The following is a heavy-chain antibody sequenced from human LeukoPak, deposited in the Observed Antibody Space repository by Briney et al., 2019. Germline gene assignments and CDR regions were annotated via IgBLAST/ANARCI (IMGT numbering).Heavy chain of an antibody. V-gene: IGHV4-30-2*01. D-gene: IGHD2-15*01. CDR1: GGSISSGGYS. Sequence: PSKTLSLTCAVSGGSISSGGYSWSWIRQPPGKGLEWIGYIYHSGSTYHNPSLKSRVAISVDRSKNQFSLELNSVTAADTAVYYCARGYCGSGNCPSFDYWGQGTLVTVSS. CDR2: IYHSGST. J-gene: IGHJ4*02. CDR3: ARGYCGSGNCPSFDY.